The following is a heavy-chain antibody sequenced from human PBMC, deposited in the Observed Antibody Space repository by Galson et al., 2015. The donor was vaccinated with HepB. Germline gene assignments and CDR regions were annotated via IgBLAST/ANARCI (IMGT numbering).Heavy chain of an antibody. Sequence: SLRLSCAASGFTFDDYDMHWVRQAPGKGLEWVSGISWNSGSIGYADSVKGRFTISRDNAKNSLYLQMNSLRAEDTALYFCAKGSNSNYDYSLDYWGQGTLVTVSS. J-gene: IGHJ4*02. CDR3: AKGSNSNYDYSLDY. CDR2: ISWNSGSI. D-gene: IGHD4-11*01. CDR1: GFTFDDYD. V-gene: IGHV3-9*01.